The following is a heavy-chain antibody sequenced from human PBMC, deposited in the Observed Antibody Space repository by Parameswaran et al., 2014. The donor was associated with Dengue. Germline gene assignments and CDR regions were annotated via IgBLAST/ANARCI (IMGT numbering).Heavy chain of an antibody. CDR2: IDPSDSYT. Sequence: VRQMPGKGLEWMGRIDPSDSYTNYSPSFQGHVTISADKSISTAYLQWSSLKASDTAMYYCARRQEQDSGSYFDAFDIWGQGTMVTVSS. J-gene: IGHJ3*02. V-gene: IGHV5-10-1*01. D-gene: IGHD1-26*01. CDR3: ARRQEQDSGSYFDAFDI.